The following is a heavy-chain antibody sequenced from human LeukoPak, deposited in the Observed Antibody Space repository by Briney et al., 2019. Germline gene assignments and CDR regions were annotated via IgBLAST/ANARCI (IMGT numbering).Heavy chain of an antibody. CDR3: AREPFSAAGTDY. CDR2: IKQDGSEK. V-gene: IGHV3-7*01. D-gene: IGHD6-13*01. CDR1: GFTFSSYW. J-gene: IGHJ4*02. Sequence: GGSLRLSYTASGFTFSSYWMSWVRQAPGKGLEWVANIKQDGSEKYYVDSLKDRFTISRDNAKNSLYLQMNSLRVEDTAVYHCAREPFSAAGTDYWGQGTLVTVSS.